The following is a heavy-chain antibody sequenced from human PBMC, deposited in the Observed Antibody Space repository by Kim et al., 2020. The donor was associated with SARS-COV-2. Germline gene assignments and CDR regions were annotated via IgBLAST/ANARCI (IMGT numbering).Heavy chain of an antibody. V-gene: IGHV3-30-3*02. J-gene: IGHJ4*02. Sequence: YNAEFVQCRFTISRDSATNTLYLQMSSLRTDGTAIYYCAKDDTSSGSFFDYWGQGTLVTVSS. CDR3: AKDDTSSGSFFDY. D-gene: IGHD3-10*01.